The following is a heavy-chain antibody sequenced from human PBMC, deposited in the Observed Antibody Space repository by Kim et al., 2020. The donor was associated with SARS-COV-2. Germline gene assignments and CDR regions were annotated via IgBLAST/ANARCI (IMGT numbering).Heavy chain of an antibody. Sequence: GGSLRLSRAASGFTFDDYAMHWVRQAPGKGLEWVSLISGDGGSTYYADSVKGRFTISRDNSKNSLYLQMNSLRTEDTALYYCAKNIPIPSSWYRFTDYYYGMDVWGQGTTVTVSS. CDR3: AKNIPIPSSWYRFTDYYYGMDV. J-gene: IGHJ6*02. D-gene: IGHD6-13*01. CDR2: ISGDGGST. CDR1: GFTFDDYA. V-gene: IGHV3-43*02.